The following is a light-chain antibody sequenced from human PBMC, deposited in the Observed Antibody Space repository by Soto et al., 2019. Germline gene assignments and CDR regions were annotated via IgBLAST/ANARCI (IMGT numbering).Light chain of an antibody. J-gene: IGLJ2*01. CDR2: EVR. Sequence: QSALTQPASVSGSLGQSNTISCTGTNSDVGSYNLVSWYQQHPGKAPKLMIYEVRKRPSGVSNRFSGSKSGNTASLTISGLQAEDEADYYCCSYAGSVVFGGGTKLTVL. CDR3: CSYAGSVV. V-gene: IGLV2-23*02. CDR1: NSDVGSYNL.